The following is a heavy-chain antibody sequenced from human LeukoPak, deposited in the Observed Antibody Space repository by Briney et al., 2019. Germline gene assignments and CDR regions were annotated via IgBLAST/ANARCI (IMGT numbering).Heavy chain of an antibody. V-gene: IGHV3-23*01. CDR2: IGASGDNT. J-gene: IGHJ4*02. CDR3: AKVVGTGTTPTDY. CDR1: GFTFSTYW. Sequence: GGSLRLSCAASGFTFSTYWVHWVRQAPGKGLVWVAVIGASGDNTDYADSVKGRFTISRDNSKNTLSLQMNSLRVEDTAVYYCAKVVGTGTTPTDYWGQGTLVTVSS. D-gene: IGHD1-1*01.